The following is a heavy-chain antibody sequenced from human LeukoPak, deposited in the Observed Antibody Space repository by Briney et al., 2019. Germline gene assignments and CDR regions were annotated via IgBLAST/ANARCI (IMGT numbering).Heavy chain of an antibody. D-gene: IGHD6-19*01. CDR1: GFTFSSYG. V-gene: IGHV3-23*01. CDR2: ISGSGGST. J-gene: IGHJ3*02. CDR3: ARDIVLIAVAVRGSFDI. Sequence: PGGSLRLSCAASGFTFSSYGMSWVRQAPGKGLEWVSAISGSGGSTYYADSVKGRFTISRDNSKNTLYLQMNSLRAEDTAVYYCARDIVLIAVAVRGSFDIWGQGTMVTVSS.